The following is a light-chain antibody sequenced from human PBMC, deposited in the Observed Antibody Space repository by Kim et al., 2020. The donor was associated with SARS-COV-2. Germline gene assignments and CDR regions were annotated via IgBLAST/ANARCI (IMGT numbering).Light chain of an antibody. J-gene: IGLJ2*01. CDR1: SSYVGGYSY. CDR2: EVS. Sequence: GQSVTISCTGTSSYVGGYSYVSWYQQHPGKAPKLMIYEVSKRPSGVPDRFSGSKSGNTASLTVSGLQAEDEADYYCSSYAGSNNLVFGGGTQLTVL. V-gene: IGLV2-8*01. CDR3: SSYAGSNNLV.